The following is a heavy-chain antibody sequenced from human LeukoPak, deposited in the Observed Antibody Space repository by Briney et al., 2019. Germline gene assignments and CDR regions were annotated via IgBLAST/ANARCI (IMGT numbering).Heavy chain of an antibody. Sequence: GGSLRLSCAAPGFTFSSYAMSWVRQAPGKGLEWVSAISGSGGSTYYADSVKGRFTISRDNSKNTLYLQMNSLRAEDTAVYYCAKGPRWGLSYFDYWGQGTLVTVSS. CDR3: AKGPRWGLSYFDY. CDR1: GFTFSSYA. D-gene: IGHD7-27*01. V-gene: IGHV3-23*01. CDR2: ISGSGGST. J-gene: IGHJ4*02.